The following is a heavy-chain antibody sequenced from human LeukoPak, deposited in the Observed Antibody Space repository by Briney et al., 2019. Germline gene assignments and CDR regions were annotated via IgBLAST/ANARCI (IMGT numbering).Heavy chain of an antibody. CDR3: ARDRASYYYDSSGYFDY. J-gene: IGHJ4*02. Sequence: SQTLSLTCTVSGGSISSGGYYWSWNRQHPGKGLEWIGYIYYSGSTYYNPSLTSRVTISVDTSKNQFSLKLSSVTAADTAVYYCARDRASYYYDSSGYFDYWGQGTLVTVSS. CDR2: IYYSGST. CDR1: GGSISSGGYY. V-gene: IGHV4-31*03. D-gene: IGHD3-22*01.